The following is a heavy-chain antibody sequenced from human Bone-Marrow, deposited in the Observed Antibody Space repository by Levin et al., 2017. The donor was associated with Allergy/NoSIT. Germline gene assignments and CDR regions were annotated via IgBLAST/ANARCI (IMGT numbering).Heavy chain of an antibody. V-gene: IGHV4-39*01. CDR3: ARHERPRDILVPGFDP. Sequence: SETLSLTCSVSGGSISTFNYYWGWIRHPPGRGLEWIASIYYSGSTHYNPSLKSRVTVSVDRSKNQFSLKLSSVTAAATAVYYCARHERPRDILVPGFDPWGQGILVTVSP. CDR2: IYYSGST. J-gene: IGHJ5*02. D-gene: IGHD2-15*01. CDR1: GGSISTFNYY.